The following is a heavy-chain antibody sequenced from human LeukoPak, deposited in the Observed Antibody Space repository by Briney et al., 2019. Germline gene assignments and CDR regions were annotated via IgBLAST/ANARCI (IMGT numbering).Heavy chain of an antibody. D-gene: IGHD6-13*01. CDR3: ARVSTAVSPAIDY. V-gene: IGHV3-21*06. Sequence: KSGGSLRLSCAASGFNFSDYNMNWVRQAPGKGLEWVSVISSSSKYIYYADSVKGRFTISRDNAKNSLYLQMNSLRAEDTAVYYCARVSTAVSPAIDYWGQGTLVTVST. CDR1: GFNFSDYN. J-gene: IGHJ4*02. CDR2: ISSSSKYI.